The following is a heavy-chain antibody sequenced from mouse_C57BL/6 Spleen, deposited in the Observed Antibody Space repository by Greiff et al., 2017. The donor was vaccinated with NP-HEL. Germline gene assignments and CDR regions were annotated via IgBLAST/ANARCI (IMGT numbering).Heavy chain of an antibody. CDR2: ISSGSSTI. J-gene: IGHJ2*01. D-gene: IGHD2-1*01. CDR1: GFTFSDYG. CDR3: ARRSYYGKNFDY. Sequence: EVNLVESGGGLVKPGGSLKLSCAASGFTFSDYGMHWVRQAPEKGLEWVAYISSGSSTIYYADTVKGRFTISRDNAKNTLFLQMTSLRSEDTAMYYCARRSYYGKNFDYWGQGTTLTVSS. V-gene: IGHV5-17*01.